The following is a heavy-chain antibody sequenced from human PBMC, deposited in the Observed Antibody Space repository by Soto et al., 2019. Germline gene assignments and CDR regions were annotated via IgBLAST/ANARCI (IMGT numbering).Heavy chain of an antibody. CDR2: IKQDGSEQ. V-gene: IGHV3-7*01. J-gene: IGHJ4*02. D-gene: IGHD1-26*01. Sequence: GGSLRLSCTASGFTFSNYWMTWVRQVPGKGLEWVANIKQDGSEQTYAPSVKGRFTISRDNAKNSLYLEMNSLRAEDTAVYYCANFYSGSYSTYWGQGTLVTVSS. CDR1: GFTFSNYW. CDR3: ANFYSGSYSTY.